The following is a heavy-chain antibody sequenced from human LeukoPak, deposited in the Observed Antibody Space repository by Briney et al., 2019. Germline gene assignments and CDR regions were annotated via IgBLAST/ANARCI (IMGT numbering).Heavy chain of an antibody. J-gene: IGHJ4*02. CDR3: ATTEHWLPQGVDY. CDR1: GFTFSTYA. Sequence: GGSLRLSCAASGFTFSTYAMSWVRQAPGKGLEWLANIKQDGSEKYYLDSVKGRFTISRDNAKNSLYLQMNSLRPEDTAVYYCATTEHWLPQGVDYWGQGTLVTVSS. CDR2: IKQDGSEK. V-gene: IGHV3-7*01. D-gene: IGHD6-19*01.